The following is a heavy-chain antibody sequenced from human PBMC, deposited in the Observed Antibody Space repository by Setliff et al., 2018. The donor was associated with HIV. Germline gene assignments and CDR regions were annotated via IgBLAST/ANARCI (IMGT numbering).Heavy chain of an antibody. D-gene: IGHD3-3*01. J-gene: IGHJ6*03. CDR3: ARGPLFGDQYYPYHYMDV. V-gene: IGHV1-3*03. Sequence: ASVKVSCKTSGYTFTSYAISWVRQAPGQRLEYLGWINTANGNTKYSQDLQGRVSITSDTSASTSYMELSSLRSQDMAVYYCARGPLFGDQYYPYHYMDVWGKGTTVTVSS. CDR2: INTANGNT. CDR1: GYTFTSYA.